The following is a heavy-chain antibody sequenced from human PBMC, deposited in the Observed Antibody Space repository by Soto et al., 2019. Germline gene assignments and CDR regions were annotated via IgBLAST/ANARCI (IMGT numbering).Heavy chain of an antibody. Sequence: SETLSLTCTVSGGSISSGGYYWAWIRQHPGKGLEWIGYIYYSGSTYYNPSLKSRLIISIDTSKNQFSLRLSSVTAADTAVYYCARERCSTSCPMDVWGQGARVTVSS. CDR3: ARERCSTSCPMDV. CDR1: GGSISSGGYY. V-gene: IGHV4-31*03. CDR2: IYYSGST. D-gene: IGHD2-2*01. J-gene: IGHJ6*02.